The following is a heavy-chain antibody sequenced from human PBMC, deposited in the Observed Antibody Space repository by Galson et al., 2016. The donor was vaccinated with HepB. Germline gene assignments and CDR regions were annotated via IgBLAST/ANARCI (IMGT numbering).Heavy chain of an antibody. Sequence: SVKVSCKAPGYTFTNYAMHWVRQAPGQRLEWMGWINPGNGDTKYSQKFQGRVTISRDTSASTAYMELRSLISEDTAVYYWAREGRYYTLDYWGQGTLDTVSS. V-gene: IGHV1-3*01. CDR3: AREGRYYTLDY. D-gene: IGHD1-26*01. CDR2: INPGNGDT. J-gene: IGHJ4*02. CDR1: GYTFTNYA.